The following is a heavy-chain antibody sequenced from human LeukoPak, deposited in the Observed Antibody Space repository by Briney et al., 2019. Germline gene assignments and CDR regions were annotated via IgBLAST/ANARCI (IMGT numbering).Heavy chain of an antibody. CDR1: GGTFISYA. J-gene: IGHJ4*02. CDR2: IIPIFGTA. D-gene: IGHD6-19*01. CDR3: ARAPPHSSGWYYFDY. Sequence: SVKVSCKASGGTFISYAISWVRQAPGQGLEWMGGIIPIFGTANYAQKFQGRVTITADESTSTAYMELSSLRSEDTAVYYCARAPPHSSGWYYFDYWGQGTLVTVSS. V-gene: IGHV1-69*13.